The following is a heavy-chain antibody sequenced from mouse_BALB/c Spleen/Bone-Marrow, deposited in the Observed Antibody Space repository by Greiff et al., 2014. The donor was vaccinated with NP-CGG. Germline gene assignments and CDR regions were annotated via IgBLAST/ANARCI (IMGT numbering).Heavy chain of an antibody. CDR2: ILPGSGST. J-gene: IGHJ2*01. CDR1: GYTFSSYW. Sequence: VKISCKSPGYTFSSYWIDWVKPRPGHGLEWIGEILPGSGSTNYNEKFKGKATFTADTSSKTAYKQRSSLTYEDSAVYYCARPFYDGYYPWGQGTTLTVSS. V-gene: IGHV1-9*01. D-gene: IGHD2-3*01. CDR3: ARPFYDGYYP.